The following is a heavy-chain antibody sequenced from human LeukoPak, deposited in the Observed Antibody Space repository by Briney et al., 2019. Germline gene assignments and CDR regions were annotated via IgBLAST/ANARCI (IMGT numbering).Heavy chain of an antibody. V-gene: IGHV4-4*07. CDR3: AREGATSPFNWFDP. CDR2: IYTSGST. CDR1: GGSISSYY. Sequence: SETLSLTCTVSGGSISSYYWSWIRQPAGKGLEWIGRIYTSGSTNYNPSLKSRVTMSVDTSKNQFSLNLSSVTAADTAVYYCAREGATSPFNWFDPWGQGTLVTVSS. J-gene: IGHJ5*02. D-gene: IGHD1-26*01.